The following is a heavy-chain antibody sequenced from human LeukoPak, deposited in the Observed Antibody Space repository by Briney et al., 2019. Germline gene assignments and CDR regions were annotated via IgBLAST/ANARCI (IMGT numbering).Heavy chain of an antibody. CDR2: IYSGGST. D-gene: IGHD3-22*01. CDR3: VRVVNYFDY. V-gene: IGHV3-53*01. J-gene: IGHJ4*02. Sequence: GGSLRLSCAASGFTFSSYWMSWVRQAPGKGLEWVSVIYSGGSTYYADSVKGRFTISRDNSKNTLYLQMNSLRAEDTAVYYCVRVVNYFDYWGQGTLVTVSS. CDR1: GFTFSSYW.